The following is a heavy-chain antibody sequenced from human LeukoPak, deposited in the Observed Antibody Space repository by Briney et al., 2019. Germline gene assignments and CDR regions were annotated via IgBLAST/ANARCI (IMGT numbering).Heavy chain of an antibody. V-gene: IGHV1-2*02. J-gene: IGHJ4*02. Sequence: ASVKVSCKASGYTFTGYYVHWVRQAPGQGLEWMGWINPNSGDTNYAQKFQDRVTMTRDTSLSTAYMKLSRLRSDDTAVYYCARDEGYCSSASCSAELDYWGQGTLVTVSS. CDR2: INPNSGDT. CDR3: ARDEGYCSSASCSAELDY. D-gene: IGHD2-2*01. CDR1: GYTFTGYY.